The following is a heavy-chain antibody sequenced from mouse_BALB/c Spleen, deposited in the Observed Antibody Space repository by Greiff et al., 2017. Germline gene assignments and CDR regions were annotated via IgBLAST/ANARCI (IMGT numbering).Heavy chain of an antibody. CDR1: GFSLTSYG. D-gene: IGHD2-3*01. V-gene: IGHV2-2*02. J-gene: IGHJ1*01. CDR3: ASYDGYYWYFDV. CDR2: IWSGGST. Sequence: VQGVESGPGLVQPSQSLSITCTVSGFSLTSYGVHWVRQSPGKGLEWLGVIWSGGSTDYNAAFISRLSISKDNSKSQVFFKMNSLQANDTAIYYCASYDGYYWYFDVWGAGTTVTVSS.